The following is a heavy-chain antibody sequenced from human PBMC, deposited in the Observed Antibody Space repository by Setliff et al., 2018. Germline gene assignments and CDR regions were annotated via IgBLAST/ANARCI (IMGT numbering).Heavy chain of an antibody. D-gene: IGHD2-2*01. J-gene: IGHJ3*02. Sequence: SETLSLTCAVSGYSISSGFSWVWIRQFPGKGLEWIGRILFSGSSYYNPSLRSRVTISVDTSKNQFSLILRSVTAADTAVYFCARGRMRGSCSGPSCTYDPFDIWGQGTPVTVSS. V-gene: IGHV4-38-2*01. CDR1: GYSISSGFS. CDR3: ARGRMRGSCSGPSCTYDPFDI. CDR2: ILFSGSS.